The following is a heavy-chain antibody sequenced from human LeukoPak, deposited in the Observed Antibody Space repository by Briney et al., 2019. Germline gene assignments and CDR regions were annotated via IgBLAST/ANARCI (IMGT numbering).Heavy chain of an antibody. CDR3: ARDGHHSSGSGGWFDP. V-gene: IGHV1-18*01. Sequence: ASVKVSCRASGYTFTSYGISWVRQAPGQGLEWMGWISAYNGNTNYAQKFQGRVTITADESTSTAYMELSSLRSEDTAVYYCARDGHHSSGSGGWFDPWGQGTLVTVSS. CDR2: ISAYNGNT. D-gene: IGHD6-19*01. CDR1: GYTFTSYG. J-gene: IGHJ5*02.